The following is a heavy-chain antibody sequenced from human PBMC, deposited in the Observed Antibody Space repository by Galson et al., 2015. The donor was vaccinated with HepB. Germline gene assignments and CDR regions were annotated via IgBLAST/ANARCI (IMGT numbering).Heavy chain of an antibody. Sequence: SLRLSCAASGFTFSSYWMHWVRQAPGKGLVWVSRINSDGSSTSYADSVKGRFTISRDNAKNTLHLQMNSLRAEDTAVYYCARDYYYDSSGWALHGMDVWGQGTTVTVSS. CDR1: GFTFSSYW. J-gene: IGHJ6*02. CDR3: ARDYYYDSSGWALHGMDV. V-gene: IGHV3-74*01. D-gene: IGHD3-22*01. CDR2: INSDGSST.